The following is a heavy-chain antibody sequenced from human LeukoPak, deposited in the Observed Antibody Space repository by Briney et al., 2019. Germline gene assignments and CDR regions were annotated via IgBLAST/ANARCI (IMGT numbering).Heavy chain of an antibody. Sequence: GGSLRLSCAASGFTFSSYSMNWVRQAPGKGLEWVSYISSSSSTIYYADSVKGRFTISRDNAKNSLYLQMNSLRAEDTAVYYCAKDQTVDLGYDSSGHYFDYWGQGTLVTVSS. CDR3: AKDQTVDLGYDSSGHYFDY. V-gene: IGHV3-48*01. J-gene: IGHJ4*02. CDR1: GFTFSSYS. D-gene: IGHD3-22*01. CDR2: ISSSSSTI.